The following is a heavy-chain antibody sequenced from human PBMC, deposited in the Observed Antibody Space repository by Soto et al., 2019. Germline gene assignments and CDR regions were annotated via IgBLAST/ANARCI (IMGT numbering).Heavy chain of an antibody. D-gene: IGHD3-3*01. CDR1: GYTFTSYD. Sequence: QVQLVQSGAEVKKPGASVKVSCKASGYTFTSYDINWVRQATGQGLEWMGWMSPNSGYTGCAQKFQGRITMTRNTSISTAYMELSSLRSGDTAVYYCARGVNDFGVVTLDYWGQGALVTVSS. V-gene: IGHV1-8*01. J-gene: IGHJ4*02. CDR2: MSPNSGYT. CDR3: ARGVNDFGVVTLDY.